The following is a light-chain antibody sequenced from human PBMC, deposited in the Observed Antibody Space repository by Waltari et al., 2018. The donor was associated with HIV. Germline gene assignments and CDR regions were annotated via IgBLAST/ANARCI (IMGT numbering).Light chain of an antibody. Sequence: EIVLTQSPATLSLSPGERATLSCRASQSISTYLAWYQQQPGQAPRLLIYGASSRATGIPARFSGSGSGTDFTLTISSLEPGDFGVFYCQQRSSWPITFGQGTRLEIK. V-gene: IGKV3-11*01. J-gene: IGKJ5*01. CDR3: QQRSSWPIT. CDR2: GAS. CDR1: QSISTY.